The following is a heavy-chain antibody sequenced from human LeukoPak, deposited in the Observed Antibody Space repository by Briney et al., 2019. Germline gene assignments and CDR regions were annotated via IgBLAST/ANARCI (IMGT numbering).Heavy chain of an antibody. Sequence: GGSLRLSCAASGFTFSSYWMSWVRQAPGKGLEWVANIKQDGSEKYYVDSVKGRFTISRDNAKNSLYLQMNSLRAEDTAVYYCAREPPADCSGGSCFLPDYFDYWGQGTLVTVSS. J-gene: IGHJ4*02. CDR1: GFTFSSYW. CDR3: AREPPADCSGGSCFLPDYFDY. CDR2: IKQDGSEK. D-gene: IGHD2-15*01. V-gene: IGHV3-7*01.